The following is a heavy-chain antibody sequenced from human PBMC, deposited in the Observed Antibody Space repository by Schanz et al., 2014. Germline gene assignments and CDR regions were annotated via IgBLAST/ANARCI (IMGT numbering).Heavy chain of an antibody. V-gene: IGHV1-2*06. CDR3: ARGLVRYFAY. CDR2: INPNSGAT. CDR1: GYTFTGYY. D-gene: IGHD2-8*02. Sequence: QVQLVQSGAEVKKPGASVKVSCQASGYTFTGYYMHWVPQAPGQGLEWMGQINPNSGATIYAQNFQGRVTMTRDTSISTAYMELSRLRSDDTAVYYCARGLVRYFAYWGQGTLVTVAS. J-gene: IGHJ4*02.